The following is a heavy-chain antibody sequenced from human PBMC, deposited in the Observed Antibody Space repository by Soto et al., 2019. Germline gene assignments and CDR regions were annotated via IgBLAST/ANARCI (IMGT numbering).Heavy chain of an antibody. D-gene: IGHD3-22*01. J-gene: IGHJ4*02. CDR2: ISGTGGST. V-gene: IGHV3-23*01. CDR3: AKEMTSGYYLFDY. Sequence: EVQLLQSGGGLVQPGGSLRLSCAASGFTFNSYAMSWVRQAPGKGLEWVSTISGTGGSTYYPESVKGRFTISRDNSKNTVYLQMNSLRAEDAAVYYCAKEMTSGYYLFDYWGQGTLVTVSS. CDR1: GFTFNSYA.